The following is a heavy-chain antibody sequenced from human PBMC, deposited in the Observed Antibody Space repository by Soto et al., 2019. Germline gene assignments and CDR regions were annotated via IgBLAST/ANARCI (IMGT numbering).Heavy chain of an antibody. D-gene: IGHD3-10*01. J-gene: IGHJ4*02. CDR3: AREVLWSRYFDY. Sequence: QVQLVESGGGVVQPGRSLRLSCTASGCIFSNYGMYWVRQAPGKGLEWVAFMSYDGTTKSYADSVKGRFTISRDNSQNTLYLQMNSLRPEDTGVYYCAREVLWSRYFDYWGQGSLVTVCS. CDR2: MSYDGTTK. V-gene: IGHV3-30-3*01. CDR1: GCIFSNYG.